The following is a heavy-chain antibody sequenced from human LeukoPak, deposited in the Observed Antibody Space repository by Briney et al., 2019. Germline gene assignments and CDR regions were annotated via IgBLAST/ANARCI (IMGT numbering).Heavy chain of an antibody. CDR2: ISYDGSND. D-gene: IGHD6-19*01. J-gene: IGHJ4*02. CDR1: GFTFGSYG. Sequence: GGSLRLPCAASGFTFGSYGMHWVRQAPGKGLEWVAVISYDGSNDYYADSVKGRFTIFRDNSKYTLYLQMNSLTTEDTAVYYCARAPQWLGSYFDYWGQGTLVTVSS. V-gene: IGHV3-30-3*01. CDR3: ARAPQWLGSYFDY.